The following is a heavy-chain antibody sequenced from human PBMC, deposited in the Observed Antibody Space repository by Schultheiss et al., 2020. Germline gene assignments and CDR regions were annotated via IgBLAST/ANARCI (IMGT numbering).Heavy chain of an antibody. Sequence: ASVKVSCKVSGYTLSELSMHWVRQPPGKGLEWMGGFDPEHGETIYSQKFQGRVTMTEDTSTDTAYMELSSLRSDDTAVYYCAFDYGDYPSHYYYYGMDVWGQGTTVTVSS. D-gene: IGHD4-17*01. V-gene: IGHV1-24*01. CDR2: FDPEHGET. CDR1: GYTLSELS. J-gene: IGHJ6*02. CDR3: AFDYGDYPSHYYYYGMDV.